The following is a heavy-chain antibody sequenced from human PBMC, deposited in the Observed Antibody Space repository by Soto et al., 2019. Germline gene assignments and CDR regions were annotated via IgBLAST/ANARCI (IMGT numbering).Heavy chain of an antibody. V-gene: IGHV3-23*01. Sequence: EVQLLESGGGLVQPGGSLRLSCAASGFTFSSYAMSWVRQAPGKGLEWVSAIRGSGGSTYYADSVKGRFTISRDNSKNTLYLQMNSLRADDTAVYYCANSPYLYGSGSPTFDYWGQGTLVTVSS. D-gene: IGHD3-10*01. J-gene: IGHJ4*02. CDR1: GFTFSSYA. CDR3: ANSPYLYGSGSPTFDY. CDR2: IRGSGGST.